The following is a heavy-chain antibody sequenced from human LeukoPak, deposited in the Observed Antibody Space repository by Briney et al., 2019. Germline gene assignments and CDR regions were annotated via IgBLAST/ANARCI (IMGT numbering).Heavy chain of an antibody. D-gene: IGHD4/OR15-4a*01. CDR1: GYTFTNYA. J-gene: IGHJ4*02. CDR2: INTNTGNP. V-gene: IGHV7-4-1*02. CDR3: AAAGANGFDY. Sequence: ASVKVSCKASGYTFTNYALNWVRQAPGQGLEWMGWINTNTGNPTYAQGFTGRFVFSLDTSVSTAYLQISGLKAEDTAVYYCAAAGANGFDYWGQGTLVTVSS.